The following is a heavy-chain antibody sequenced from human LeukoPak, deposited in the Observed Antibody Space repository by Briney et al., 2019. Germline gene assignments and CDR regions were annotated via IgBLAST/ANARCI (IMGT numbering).Heavy chain of an antibody. D-gene: IGHD2-21*01. Sequence: GGSLRLSCAASGFTLSSHAIHWVRQAPGKGLEWVALISYDGNIKYYADSVKGRFTISRDNSKNTLYLQVNSLRAEDAAVYYCAKAPVTSCRGAYCYPFDYWGQGTLVTVSS. CDR3: AKAPVTSCRGAYCYPFDY. CDR2: ISYDGNIK. V-gene: IGHV3-30*04. J-gene: IGHJ4*02. CDR1: GFTLSSHA.